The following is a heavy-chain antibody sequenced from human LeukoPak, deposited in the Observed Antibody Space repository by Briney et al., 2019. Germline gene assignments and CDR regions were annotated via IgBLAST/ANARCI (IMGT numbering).Heavy chain of an antibody. J-gene: IGHJ6*03. V-gene: IGHV1-69*13. CDR1: GGTFINYA. Sequence: SVTVSFKASGGTFINYAISWVRQAPGQGREWMGGIITIFGTAKYAQKFQGRVTITADESTTTAYMQLSSLRSEDTAVYYCAGGYSGYEFYYYYYMDVWGKGTTVTISS. CDR3: AGGYSGYEFYYYYYMDV. D-gene: IGHD5-12*01. CDR2: IITIFGTA.